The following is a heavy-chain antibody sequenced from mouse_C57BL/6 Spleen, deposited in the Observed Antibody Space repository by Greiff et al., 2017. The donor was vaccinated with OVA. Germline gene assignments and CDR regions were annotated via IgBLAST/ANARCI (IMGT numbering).Heavy chain of an antibody. J-gene: IGHJ2*01. CDR2: IYPGDGDT. V-gene: IGHV1-82*01. D-gene: IGHD3-2*01. CDR1: GYAFSSSW. Sequence: VQLVESGPELVKPGASVKISCKASGYAFSSSWMNWVKQRPGKGLEWIGRIYPGDGDTNYNGKFKGKATLTADKSSSTAYMQLSSLTSEDSAVYFCARSRKDSPFDYWGQGTTLTVSS. CDR3: ARSRKDSPFDY.